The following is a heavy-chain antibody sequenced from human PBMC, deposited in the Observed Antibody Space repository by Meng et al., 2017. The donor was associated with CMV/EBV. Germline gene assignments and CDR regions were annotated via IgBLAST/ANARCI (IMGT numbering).Heavy chain of an antibody. CDR2: IYYSGST. D-gene: IGHD5-24*01. CDR1: TFSSYW. CDR3: AREGWLQLRYFDY. Sequence: TFSSYWMSWVRQAPGKGLEWIGSIYYSGSTYYNPSLKSRVTISVDTSKNQFSLKLSSVTAADTAVYYCAREGWLQLRYFDYWGQGTLVTVSS. J-gene: IGHJ4*02. V-gene: IGHV4-39*07.